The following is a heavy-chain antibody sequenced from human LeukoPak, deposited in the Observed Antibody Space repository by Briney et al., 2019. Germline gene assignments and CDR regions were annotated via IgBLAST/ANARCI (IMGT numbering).Heavy chain of an antibody. V-gene: IGHV3-23*01. D-gene: IGHD6-13*01. CDR1: GFPFIRKA. J-gene: IGHJ5*02. Sequence: PGRSLTVFCANSGFPFIRKAMRSLRPPPQKTLQWLSAISGRGGSTYYADSVKARLTISRDNSKNTLYLQMNSLKAEDTAVYHCAKDRSSSCYGGWFDPWVQGT. CDR2: ISGRGGST. CDR3: AKDRSSSCYGGWFDP.